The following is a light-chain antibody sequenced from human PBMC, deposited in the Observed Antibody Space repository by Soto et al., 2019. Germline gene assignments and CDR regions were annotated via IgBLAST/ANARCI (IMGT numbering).Light chain of an antibody. J-gene: IGLJ1*01. CDR2: DVS. V-gene: IGLV2-14*01. CDR1: SSDVGGYNY. CDR3: SSYTSSSTPYV. Sequence: QSVLTQPASVSGSPGQSITISFTGNSSDVGGYNYVSWYQQHPGKAPKLMIYDVSNRPSGVSNRFSGSKSGNTASLTISGLQAEDEADYYCSSYTSSSTPYVFGTGTKLTVL.